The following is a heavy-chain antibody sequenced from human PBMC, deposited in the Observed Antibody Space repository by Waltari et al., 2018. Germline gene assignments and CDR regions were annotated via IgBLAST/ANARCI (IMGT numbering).Heavy chain of an antibody. CDR3: ARLPIPSYYYGMDV. D-gene: IGHD2-21*01. V-gene: IGHV4-4*09. Sequence: QVQLQESGPGLVKPSETLSLTCTVPGDSINHYYWSWIRQPPGKGLDYIGYVSSSGGTNSNPSLKSRVTISLDTSKNQFSLKLSSVTAADTAVYYCARLPIPSYYYGMDVWGQGTTVTVSS. J-gene: IGHJ6*02. CDR2: VSSSGGT. CDR1: GDSINHYY.